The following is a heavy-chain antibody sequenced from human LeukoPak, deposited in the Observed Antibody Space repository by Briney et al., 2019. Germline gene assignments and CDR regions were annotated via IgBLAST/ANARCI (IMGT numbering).Heavy chain of an antibody. D-gene: IGHD3-22*01. Sequence: GGALRLSCAASGFTFSSYAMSWVRQAPGKGLEWVSAISGSGRSTYYADSVKGRFTISRDNSKNTLYLQMNSLRAEDTAVYYCAKLAIYSSGYYNPLDYWGQGTLVTVSS. V-gene: IGHV3-23*01. CDR1: GFTFSSYA. CDR3: AKLAIYSSGYYNPLDY. CDR2: ISGSGRST. J-gene: IGHJ4*02.